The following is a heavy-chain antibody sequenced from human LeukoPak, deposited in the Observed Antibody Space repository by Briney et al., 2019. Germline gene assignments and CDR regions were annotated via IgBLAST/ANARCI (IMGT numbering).Heavy chain of an antibody. J-gene: IGHJ5*02. Sequence: ASVKVSCKASGYTFTSYDINWVRQATGQGLEWMGWMNPNSGNTGYAQKFQGRVTMTRNTSISTAYMELSSLRSEDTAVYYCARAPVRIQLWLKVRNWFDPWGQGTLVTVSS. V-gene: IGHV1-8*01. CDR3: ARAPVRIQLWLKVRNWFDP. CDR1: GYTFTSYD. CDR2: MNPNSGNT. D-gene: IGHD5-18*01.